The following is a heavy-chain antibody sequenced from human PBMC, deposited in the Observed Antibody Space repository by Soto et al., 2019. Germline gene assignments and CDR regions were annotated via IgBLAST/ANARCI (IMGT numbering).Heavy chain of an antibody. CDR2: INHSGST. D-gene: IGHD5-12*01. CDR1: GGSFSGYY. J-gene: IGHJ6*04. Sequence: SETLSLTCAVYGGSFSGYYWSWIRQPPGKGLEWIGEINHSGSTNYNPSLKSRVTISVDTSKNQFSLKLSSVTAADTAVYYCARGRRGVATIFRMDVWGKGTTVTVSS. CDR3: ARGRRGVATIFRMDV. V-gene: IGHV4-34*01.